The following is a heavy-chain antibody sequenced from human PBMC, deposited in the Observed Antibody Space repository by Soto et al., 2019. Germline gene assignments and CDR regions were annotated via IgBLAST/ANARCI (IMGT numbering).Heavy chain of an antibody. V-gene: IGHV1-69*13. CDR2: IVPIYRTA. CDR1: GGTFSSYR. D-gene: IGHD6-13*01. Sequence: SVKVSCKASGGTFSSYRINWVRQAPGQGLEWVGWIVPIYRTADYAQKFQGRVTITADESARTSYMELRSLKSQDTAVYYCVRDSGAKLSSSWGQGTLVTVSS. J-gene: IGHJ4*02. CDR3: VRDSGAKLSSS.